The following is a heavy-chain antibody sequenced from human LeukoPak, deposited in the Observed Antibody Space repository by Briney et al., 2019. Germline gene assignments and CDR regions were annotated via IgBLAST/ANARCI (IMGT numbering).Heavy chain of an antibody. CDR2: IYSGDRT. CDR1: GFTFGDYA. D-gene: IGHD2-15*01. V-gene: IGHV3-66*01. J-gene: IGHJ4*02. CDR3: ARWWSD. Sequence: GGSLRLSCTASGFTFGDYAMSWFRQAPGKGLEWVSIIYSGDRTFYADSVKGRFTISRDNSKNTLYLQMDSLTAEDTAVYYCARWWSDWGQGTLVTVSS.